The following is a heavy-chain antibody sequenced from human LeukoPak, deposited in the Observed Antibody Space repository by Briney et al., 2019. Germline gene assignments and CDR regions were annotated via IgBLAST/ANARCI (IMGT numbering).Heavy chain of an antibody. CDR2: ISSSSSTI. V-gene: IGHV3-48*01. CDR3: ASGGIAVADYYYGMDV. D-gene: IGHD6-19*01. J-gene: IGHJ6*02. CDR1: GFTFSSYS. Sequence: GGSLRLPCAASGFTFSSYSMNWVRQAPGKGLEWVSYISSSSSTIYYADSVKGRFTISRDNAKSSLYLQMNSLRAEDTAVYYCASGGIAVADYYYGMDVWGQGTTVTVSS.